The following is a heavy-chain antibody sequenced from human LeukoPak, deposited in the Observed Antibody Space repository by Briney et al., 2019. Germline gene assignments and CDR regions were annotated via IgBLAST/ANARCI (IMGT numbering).Heavy chain of an antibody. CDR2: ISESGDRT. CDR1: GFTFSNYG. CDR3: ARAIRPMGMITNFDF. V-gene: IGHV3-23*01. J-gene: IGHJ4*02. Sequence: PGGSLRLSCLASGFTFSNYGMSWVRQAPGKGLEWVSVISESGDRTYYADVVKGRFTVSRDIAQNTVSLQMSSLRIDDAGVYFCARAIRPMGMITNFDFWGQGTLVTVSS. D-gene: IGHD3-16*01.